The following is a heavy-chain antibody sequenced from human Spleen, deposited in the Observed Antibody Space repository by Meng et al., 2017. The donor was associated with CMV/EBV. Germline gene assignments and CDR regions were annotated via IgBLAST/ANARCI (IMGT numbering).Heavy chain of an antibody. CDR2: ISATGDST. V-gene: IGHV3-23*01. Sequence: GESLKISCAASGFNFSSHAMTWVRQAPGKGLEWISAISATGDSTYYADTVKGRFTISRDNSKNTLYLQMNSLRAEDTAVYYCAKDSPRLQPMYYFDYWGQGALVTVSS. CDR3: AKDSPRLQPMYYFDY. J-gene: IGHJ4*02. CDR1: GFNFSSHA. D-gene: IGHD4-11*01.